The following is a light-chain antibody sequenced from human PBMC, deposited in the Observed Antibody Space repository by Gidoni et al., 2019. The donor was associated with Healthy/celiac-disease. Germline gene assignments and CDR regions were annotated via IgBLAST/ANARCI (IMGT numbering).Light chain of an antibody. CDR3: CSYAGSSTYVV. CDR2: EVS. V-gene: IGLV2-23*02. CDR1: SSDVGSYNL. Sequence: QSALTQPAGVSGSPGQPITISCTGTSSDVGSYNLVAWDQQHPGKAPKLMIYEVSKRPSGVSTRFSVSKSGNPASLTISGLQAEDAADYYCCSYAGSSTYVVFGGGTKLTVL. J-gene: IGLJ2*01.